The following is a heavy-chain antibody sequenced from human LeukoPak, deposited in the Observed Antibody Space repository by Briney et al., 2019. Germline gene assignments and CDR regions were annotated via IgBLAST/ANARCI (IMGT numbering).Heavy chain of an antibody. CDR3: VRDRGTYRPIDY. CDR2: ISYTGTYI. J-gene: IGHJ4*02. V-gene: IGHV3-21*04. D-gene: IGHD1-26*01. CDR1: GFTVSSNC. Sequence: GGSLRLSCAASGFTVSSNCMSWVRQAPGKGLEWVSSISYTGTYIYYADSVKGRFTIARDNAQNSLYLQMNSLRAEDTAIYYCVRDRGTYRPIDYWGQGTLVTVSS.